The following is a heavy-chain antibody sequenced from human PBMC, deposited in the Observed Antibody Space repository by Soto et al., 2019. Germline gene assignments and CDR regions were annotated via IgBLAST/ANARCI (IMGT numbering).Heavy chain of an antibody. Sequence: SETLSLTCAVSGGSTSSGGYSWNWIRQPPGKGLEWIGYIYHSGSTYYNPSLKSRVTISVDTSKNQFSLKLSSVTAADTAVYYCAKGGSGSYSNAFDIWGQGTMVTVSS. D-gene: IGHD3-10*01. J-gene: IGHJ3*02. CDR2: IYHSGST. CDR3: AKGGSGSYSNAFDI. V-gene: IGHV4-30-2*03. CDR1: GGSTSSGGYS.